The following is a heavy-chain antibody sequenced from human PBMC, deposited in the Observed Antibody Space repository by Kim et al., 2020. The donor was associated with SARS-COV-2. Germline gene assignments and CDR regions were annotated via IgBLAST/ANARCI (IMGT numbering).Heavy chain of an antibody. D-gene: IGHD4-17*01. J-gene: IGHJ6*02. CDR1: GGSISSYS. Sequence: SETLSLTCSVSGGSISSYSWHWIRQPPGKGLEWVGFINYSDSGTYNPSLESRVTISLHTSKNEFSPQLISVTAADTAVYYCARDRTSSPYGLDVWGQGTTVTVSS. V-gene: IGHV4-59*13. CDR3: ARDRTSSPYGLDV. CDR2: INYSDSG.